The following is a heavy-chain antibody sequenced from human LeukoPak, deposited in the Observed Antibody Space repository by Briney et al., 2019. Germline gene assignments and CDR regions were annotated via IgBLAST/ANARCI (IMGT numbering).Heavy chain of an antibody. Sequence: PGGSLRLSCAASGFTFSSYAISWVRQAPGKGLEWVSAISGSGGSTYYADSVKGRFTISRDNSKNTLYLQMNSLRAEDTAVYYCAKSRAAAGNFDYWGQGTLVTVSS. CDR1: GFTFSSYA. J-gene: IGHJ4*02. V-gene: IGHV3-23*01. CDR2: ISGSGGST. D-gene: IGHD6-13*01. CDR3: AKSRAAAGNFDY.